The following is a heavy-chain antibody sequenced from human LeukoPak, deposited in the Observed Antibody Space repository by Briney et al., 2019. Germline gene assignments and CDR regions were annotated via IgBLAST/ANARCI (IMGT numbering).Heavy chain of an antibody. CDR2: IRSKANSYAT. D-gene: IGHD2-2*01. Sequence: GGSLRLSCAASGFTFSGSAMQWVRQASGKGLEWVGRIRSKANSYATAYAASVKGRFTISRDDSKNTAYPQMNSLKTEDTAAYYCTTDPIVVVPAALHIRDYWGQGTLVTVSS. CDR1: GFTFSGSA. J-gene: IGHJ4*02. CDR3: TTDPIVVVPAALHIRDY. V-gene: IGHV3-73*01.